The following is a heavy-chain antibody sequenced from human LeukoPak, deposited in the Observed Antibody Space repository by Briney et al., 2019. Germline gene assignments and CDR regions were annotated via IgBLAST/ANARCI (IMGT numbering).Heavy chain of an antibody. Sequence: SQTLSLTCTVSGYSISSGTYYWTWIRQPAGKGLEWIGRISTSGSTNYNPSLKSRVTMSVDTSKNQFSLKLSSVTAADTAVYYCARSGVEDLVSDYYYYMDVWGKGTTVTISS. CDR2: ISTSGST. CDR1: GYSISSGTYY. J-gene: IGHJ6*03. D-gene: IGHD1-26*01. CDR3: ARSGVEDLVSDYYYYMDV. V-gene: IGHV4-61*02.